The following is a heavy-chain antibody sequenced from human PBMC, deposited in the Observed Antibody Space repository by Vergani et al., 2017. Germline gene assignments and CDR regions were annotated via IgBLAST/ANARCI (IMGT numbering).Heavy chain of an antibody. D-gene: IGHD5-12*01. CDR1: GFTVSSNY. Sequence: EVQLVESGGGLVQPGGSLRLSCAASGFTVSSNYMSWVRQAPGKGLEWVSVIYSGGSTYYADSVKGRFTISRDNYKNTLYLQMNSLRAEDTAVYYCARDLDILGHYYGMDVWGQGTTVTVSS. J-gene: IGHJ6*02. CDR3: ARDLDILGHYYGMDV. V-gene: IGHV3-66*02. CDR2: IYSGGST.